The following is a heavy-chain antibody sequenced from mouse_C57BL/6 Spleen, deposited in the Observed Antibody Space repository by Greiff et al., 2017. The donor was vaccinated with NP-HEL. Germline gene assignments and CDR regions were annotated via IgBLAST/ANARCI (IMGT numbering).Heavy chain of an antibody. J-gene: IGHJ4*01. CDR1: GYAFSSYW. Sequence: VQLQQSGAELVKPGASVKISCKASGYAFSSYWMTWVKQRPGKGLEWIGQIYPGDGDTNYNGKFKGKATLTADKSSSTAYMQLSSLTSEDSAVYFCARPSSDYYAMDYWGQGTSVTVSS. V-gene: IGHV1-80*01. CDR2: IYPGDGDT. CDR3: ARPSSDYYAMDY.